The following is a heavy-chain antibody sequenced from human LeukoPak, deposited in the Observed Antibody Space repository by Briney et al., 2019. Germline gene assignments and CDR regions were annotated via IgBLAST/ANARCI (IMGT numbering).Heavy chain of an antibody. V-gene: IGHV4-59*01. J-gene: IGHJ4*02. CDR3: AREIKLWFPFDY. Sequence: SETLSLTCTVSGVSISSYYWSWIRQPPGKGLEWLAYIYYSGSNNYNPSLKSRVTISVDKAKNQFSLKLSSVTAADTGVYYCAREIKLWFPFDYWGQGTLATVSS. D-gene: IGHD5-18*01. CDR2: IYYSGSN. CDR1: GVSISSYY.